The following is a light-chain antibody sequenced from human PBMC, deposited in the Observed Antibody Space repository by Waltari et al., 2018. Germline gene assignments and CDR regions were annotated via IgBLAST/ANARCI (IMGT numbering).Light chain of an antibody. Sequence: IVLTPSPGTRFLSTGETATLSCRASQSFSRALAWYQQKPGQAPRLLIYDASTRATGIPDRFSGSGSGTDFSLTISRLEPEDFAVYYCQKYVRLPATFGQGTKVEIK. CDR3: QKYVRLPAT. J-gene: IGKJ1*01. CDR1: QSFSRA. CDR2: DAS. V-gene: IGKV3-20*01.